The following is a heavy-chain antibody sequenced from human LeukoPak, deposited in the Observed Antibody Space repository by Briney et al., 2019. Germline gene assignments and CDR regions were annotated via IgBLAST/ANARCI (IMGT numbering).Heavy chain of an antibody. V-gene: IGHV1-46*01. CDR1: GYTFTSYY. J-gene: IGHJ4*02. Sequence: GASVKVSCKASGYTFTSYYMHWVRQAPGQGLEWMGIINPSGGSTSYAQKFQGRVTMTRDTSTSTVYMELSSLRSEDTDVYYCARAKEYYYDSSGAPYDYWGQGTLVTVSS. D-gene: IGHD3-22*01. CDR2: INPSGGST. CDR3: ARAKEYYYDSSGAPYDY.